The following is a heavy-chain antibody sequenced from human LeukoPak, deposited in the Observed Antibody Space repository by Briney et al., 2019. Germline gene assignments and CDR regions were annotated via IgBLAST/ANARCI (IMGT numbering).Heavy chain of an antibody. CDR3: ARDFYDSSGYYYDY. Sequence: GGSLRLSCAASGFTFSGYTISWVRQAPGKGLEWVSAVSGSGDKTYYADSVKGRFTISRDNSKGTLYLQMNSLGAEDTALYYCARDFYDSSGYYYDYWGQGTLVTVSS. CDR2: VSGSGDKT. V-gene: IGHV3-23*01. D-gene: IGHD3-22*01. J-gene: IGHJ4*02. CDR1: GFTFSGYT.